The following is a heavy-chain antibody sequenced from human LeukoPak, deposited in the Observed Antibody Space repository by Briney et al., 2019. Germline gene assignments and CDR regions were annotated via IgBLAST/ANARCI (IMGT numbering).Heavy chain of an antibody. CDR3: ARDGGHSTDLDY. V-gene: IGHV3-7*01. Sequence: GWSLRLSCATSGFTFSRHWMSWVRQAPGKGPEWVANIKQDGSERYYVDSVKGRFTISRDNAKSSLYLQMNSLRAEHTAVYYCARDGGHSTDLDYWGQGILVTVSS. J-gene: IGHJ4*02. CDR1: GFTFSRHW. CDR2: IKQDGSER. D-gene: IGHD2/OR15-2a*01.